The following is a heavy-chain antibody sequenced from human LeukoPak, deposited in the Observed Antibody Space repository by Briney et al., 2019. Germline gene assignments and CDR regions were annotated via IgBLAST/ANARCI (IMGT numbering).Heavy chain of an antibody. J-gene: IGHJ3*01. CDR1: GFTFSSYS. V-gene: IGHV3-23*01. D-gene: IGHD6-6*01. CDR3: AKDEYSSTLLGY. CDR2: ISGSGGST. Sequence: PGGSLRLSCAASGFTFSSYSMNWVRQAPGKGLEWVSAISGSGGSTYYADSVKGRFTISRDNSKNTLYLQMNSLRAEDTAVYYCAKDEYSSTLLGYWGQGTMVTVSS.